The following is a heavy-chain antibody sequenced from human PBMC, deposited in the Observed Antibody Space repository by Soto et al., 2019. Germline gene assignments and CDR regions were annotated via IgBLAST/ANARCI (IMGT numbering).Heavy chain of an antibody. CDR2: INPATGAA. V-gene: IGHV1-2*02. D-gene: IGHD3-3*01. CDR3: ARGGGVGVAGSAAFDM. Sequence: QLHLVQSGAVVKKPGASVTVSCSASGYPVTAYYMHWVRQAPGRGLEWMGGINPATGAAKYTQTFQGRVPMARATSRSTVFMELRGLTSEDPAVFYGARGGGVGVAGSAAFDMWGQGTLVTVSS. CDR1: GYPVTAYY. J-gene: IGHJ3*02.